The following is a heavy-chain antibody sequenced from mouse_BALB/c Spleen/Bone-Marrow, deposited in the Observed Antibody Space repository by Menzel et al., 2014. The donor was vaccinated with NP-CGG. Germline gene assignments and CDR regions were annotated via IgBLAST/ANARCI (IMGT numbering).Heavy chain of an antibody. D-gene: IGHD2-14*01. CDR1: GFSLTSNG. CDR2: IWTGGST. Sequence: VQLVESGPGLVAPSQSLSIPCTVSGFSLTSNGVHWVRQPPGKGLEWLGVIWTGGSTNYNSALMSRLSISKDNSKSQVFLEMNSLQTDDTAMYYCARGAYYRFFDYWGQGTTLTVSS. V-gene: IGHV2-9*02. J-gene: IGHJ2*01. CDR3: ARGAYYRFFDY.